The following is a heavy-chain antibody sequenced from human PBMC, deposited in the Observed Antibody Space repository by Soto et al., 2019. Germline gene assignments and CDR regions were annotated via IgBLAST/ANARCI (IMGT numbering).Heavy chain of an antibody. CDR3: ARGRYGDY. J-gene: IGHJ4*02. V-gene: IGHV1-18*01. CDR1: GYTFTSYG. Sequence: QVHLVQSGAEVKKPGASVKVSCKASGYTFTSYGITCVRQAPGQGLEWMGWISAHNGNTDYAQKLQGRVIVTRDTAKSTAYMELRSLRSDGTAVYYCARGRYGDYGGQGALVTVSS. D-gene: IGHD1-1*01. CDR2: ISAHNGNT.